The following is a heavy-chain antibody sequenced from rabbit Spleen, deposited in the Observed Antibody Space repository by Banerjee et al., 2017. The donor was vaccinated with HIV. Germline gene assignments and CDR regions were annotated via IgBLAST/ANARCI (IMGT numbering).Heavy chain of an antibody. Sequence: QSLEESGGDLVKPGASLTLTCTASGVSFSSNHYMCWVRQAPGKGPEWIACIYGGGGSSTAYASWAKGRFTISKTSSTTVPLQMTSLTAADTATYFYARGSAAMTMMITGYYLSLWGPGTLVTVS. D-gene: IGHD2-1*01. CDR1: GVSFSSNHY. CDR3: ARGSAAMTMMITGYYLSL. J-gene: IGHJ4*01. V-gene: IGHV1S40*01. CDR2: IYGGGGSST.